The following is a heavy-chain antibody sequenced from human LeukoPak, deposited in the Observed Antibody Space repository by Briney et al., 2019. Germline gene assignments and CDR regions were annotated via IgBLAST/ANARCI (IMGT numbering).Heavy chain of an antibody. Sequence: PSETLSLTCTVSGGSISSSIYYWGWIRQPPGKGLEWIGSIYYSGSTYYNPSLKSRVTISVDTSKNQFSLKLSSVTAADTAVYYCELYDILTGYPQFKDDYWGQGTLVTVSS. V-gene: IGHV4-39*07. J-gene: IGHJ4*02. CDR1: GGSISSSIYY. CDR3: ELYDILTGYPQFKDDY. D-gene: IGHD3-9*01. CDR2: IYYSGST.